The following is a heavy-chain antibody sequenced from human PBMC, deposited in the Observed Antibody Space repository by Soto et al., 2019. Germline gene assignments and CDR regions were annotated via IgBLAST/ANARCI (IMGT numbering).Heavy chain of an antibody. J-gene: IGHJ1*01. CDR1: GFRFSGFG. Sequence: QVQLVGSGGGVVQPGASLTLSCAASGFRFSGFGMHWVRQAPGKGLEWVAVISFDESEKFYVDSVKGRFSISRDDSHSKVFLQMNSLRREDTGVYYCARDLGGYVHLWDKSNYWGQGTLVNVS. V-gene: IGHV3-30*04. D-gene: IGHD5-12*01. CDR3: ARDLGGYVHLWDKSNY. CDR2: ISFDESEK.